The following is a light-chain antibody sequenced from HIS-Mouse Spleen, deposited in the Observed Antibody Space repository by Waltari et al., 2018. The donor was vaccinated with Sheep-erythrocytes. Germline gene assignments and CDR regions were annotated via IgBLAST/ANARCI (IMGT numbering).Light chain of an antibody. J-gene: IGLJ1*01. CDR1: NIGSKS. Sequence: SYVLTQPPSVSVAPGQTARITCGGNNIGSKSVHWYQQKPGQAPVLVVYDDSDRPSGIPEPFSGSNSGYTATLTISRVEAGDEADYYCQVWDSSSDHPYVFGTGTKVTVL. CDR2: DDS. CDR3: QVWDSSSDHPYV. V-gene: IGLV3-21*02.